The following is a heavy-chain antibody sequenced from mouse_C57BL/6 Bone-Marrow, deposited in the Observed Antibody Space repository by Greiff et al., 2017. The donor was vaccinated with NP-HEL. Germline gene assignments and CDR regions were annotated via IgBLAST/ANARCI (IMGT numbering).Heavy chain of an antibody. CDR3: ARSYYYGSTVFAY. V-gene: IGHV1-81*01. J-gene: IGHJ3*01. D-gene: IGHD1-1*01. CDR2: IYPRSGNT. CDR1: GYTFTSYG. Sequence: QVQLQQSGAELARPGASVKLSCKASGYTFTSYGISWVKQRTGQGLEWIGEIYPRSGNTYYNEKFKGKATLTADKSSSTAYMELRSLTSEDSAVYFCARSYYYGSTVFAYWGQGTLVTVSA.